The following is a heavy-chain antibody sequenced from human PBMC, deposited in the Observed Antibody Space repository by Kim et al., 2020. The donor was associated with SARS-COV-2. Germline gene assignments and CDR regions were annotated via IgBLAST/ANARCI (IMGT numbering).Heavy chain of an antibody. Sequence: DSVKGRFTISRDNAKNSLYLQMNSLRAEDTAVYYCARAKGGVDYGDSLDYWGQGTLGTVSS. CDR3: ARAKGGVDYGDSLDY. V-gene: IGHV3-7*04. J-gene: IGHJ4*02. D-gene: IGHD4-17*01.